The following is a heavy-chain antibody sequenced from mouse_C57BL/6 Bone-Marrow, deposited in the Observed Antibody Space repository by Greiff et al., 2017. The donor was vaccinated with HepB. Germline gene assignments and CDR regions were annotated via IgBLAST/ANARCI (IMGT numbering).Heavy chain of an antibody. CDR2: IYPSDSET. J-gene: IGHJ3*01. CDR3: ARHYSNYLRFAY. CDR1: GYTFTSYW. V-gene: IGHV1-61*01. Sequence: VQLQQPGAELVRPGSSVKLSCKASGYTFTSYWMDWVKQRPGQGLEWIGNIYPSDSETHYNQKFKDKATLTVDKSSSTAYMQRSSLTSEDSAVYYCARHYSNYLRFAYWGQGTLVTVSA. D-gene: IGHD2-5*01.